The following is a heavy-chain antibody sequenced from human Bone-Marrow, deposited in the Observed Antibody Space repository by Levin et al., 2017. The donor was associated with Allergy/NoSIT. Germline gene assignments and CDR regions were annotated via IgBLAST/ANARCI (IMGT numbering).Heavy chain of an antibody. CDR1: GDSMSSYY. V-gene: IGHV4-59*01. CDR2: IYYRGNT. D-gene: IGHD2-15*01. CDR3: VREMGGGWFDL. J-gene: IGHJ5*02. Sequence: GSLRLSCTVSGDSMSSYYWSWIRQAPGKGLEWIGDIYYRGNTNYRPSLKSRLTISIDMSKNQFSLKLSSVTAADTAVYYCVREMGGGWFDLWGQGTLVTVSS.